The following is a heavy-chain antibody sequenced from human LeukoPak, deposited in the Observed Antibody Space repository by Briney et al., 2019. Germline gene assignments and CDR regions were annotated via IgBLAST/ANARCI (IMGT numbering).Heavy chain of an antibody. CDR2: ISYDGSNK. Sequence: GGSLRLSCAASGFTFSSYAMHWVRQAPGKGLEWVAVISYDGSNKYYADSVKGRFTISRGNSKNTLYLQMNSLRAEDTAVYYCARDTYSSSHRWFDPWGQGTLVTVSS. D-gene: IGHD6-13*01. CDR1: GFTFSSYA. CDR3: ARDTYSSSHRWFDP. V-gene: IGHV3-30-3*01. J-gene: IGHJ5*02.